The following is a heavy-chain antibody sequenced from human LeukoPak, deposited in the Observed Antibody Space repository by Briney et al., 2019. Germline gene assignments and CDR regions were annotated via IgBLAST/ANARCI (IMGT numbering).Heavy chain of an antibody. CDR2: ISSSSSTI. V-gene: IGHV3-48*01. J-gene: IGHJ1*01. D-gene: IGHD3-10*01. CDR3: ARDGVYYGD. Sequence: GGSLRLSCAASGFTFSSYSMNWVRQAPGKGLEWVSYISSSSSTIYYADSVKGRFTISRDNAKNSLYLQMNSLRAEDTAVYCCARDGVYYGDWGQGTLVTVSS. CDR1: GFTFSSYS.